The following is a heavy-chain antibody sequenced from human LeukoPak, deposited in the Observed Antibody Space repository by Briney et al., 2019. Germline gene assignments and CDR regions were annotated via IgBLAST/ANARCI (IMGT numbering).Heavy chain of an antibody. CDR3: ARDVWFGDIGAGT. J-gene: IGHJ5*02. CDR2: ISSSSSYI. V-gene: IGHV3-21*01. D-gene: IGHD3-10*01. CDR1: GFTFSSYW. Sequence: GGSLRLSCAASGFTFSSYWMHWVRQAPGKGLEWVSSISSSSSYIYYADSVKGRFTISRDNAKNSLYLQMNSLRAEDTAVYYCARDVWFGDIGAGTWGQGTPVTVSS.